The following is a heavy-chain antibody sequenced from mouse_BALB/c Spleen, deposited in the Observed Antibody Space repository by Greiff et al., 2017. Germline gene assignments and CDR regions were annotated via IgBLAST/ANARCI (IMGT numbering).Heavy chain of an antibody. V-gene: IGHV2-9*02. CDR2: IWTGGTT. J-gene: IGHJ4*01. Sequence: QVQLKESGPGLVAPSQSLSITCTVSGFSLTNYGLHWVRQPPGKGLEWLGVIWTGGTTNYNSSLMSRLSISKDISRSQVFLKMNSLQTDDTAIYYCARGGRDALDYWGQGTSVTVSS. CDR1: GFSLTNYG. CDR3: ARGGRDALDY.